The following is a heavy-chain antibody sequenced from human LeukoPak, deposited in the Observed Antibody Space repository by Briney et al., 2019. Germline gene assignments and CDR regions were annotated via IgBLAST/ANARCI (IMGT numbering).Heavy chain of an antibody. CDR1: GFAFDDYG. Sequence: GGSLRLSCAASGFAFDDYGMSWVRQAPGKGLEWVSGINWNGGNTGYADSVKGRFTISRDNVKNSLYLQMNSLRAEDTALYYCARAPGVRYYYYMDVWGKGTTVTVSS. D-gene: IGHD2-8*01. J-gene: IGHJ6*03. CDR3: ARAPGVRYYYYMDV. V-gene: IGHV3-20*04. CDR2: INWNGGNT.